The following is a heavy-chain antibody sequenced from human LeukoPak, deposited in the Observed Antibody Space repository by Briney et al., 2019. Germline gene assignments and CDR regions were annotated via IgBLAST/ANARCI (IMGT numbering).Heavy chain of an antibody. J-gene: IGHJ4*02. V-gene: IGHV4-39*01. CDR1: GGSISSSSYY. D-gene: IGHD3-22*01. CDR3: ARLGGYYDSSGYYSYFDY. Sequence: SETLSLTCTVSGGSISSSSYYWDWIRQPPGKGLEWIGSIYYSGSTYYNPSLKSRVTISVDTSKNQFSLKLSSVTAADTAVYYCARLGGYYDSSGYYSYFDYWGQGTLVTVSS. CDR2: IYYSGST.